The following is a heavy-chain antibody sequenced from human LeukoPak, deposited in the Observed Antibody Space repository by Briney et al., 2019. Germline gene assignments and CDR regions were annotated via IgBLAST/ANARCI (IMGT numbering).Heavy chain of an antibody. CDR2: ISGSGGST. J-gene: IGHJ4*02. Sequence: GGSLRLSCAASGFTFSSYSMNWVRRAPGKGLEWVSAISGSGGSTYYADSVKGRFTISRDNSKNTLYLQMNSLRAEDTAVYYCAKDSGIAVAGKIDYWGQGTLVTVSS. CDR3: AKDSGIAVAGKIDY. V-gene: IGHV3-23*01. D-gene: IGHD6-19*01. CDR1: GFTFSSYS.